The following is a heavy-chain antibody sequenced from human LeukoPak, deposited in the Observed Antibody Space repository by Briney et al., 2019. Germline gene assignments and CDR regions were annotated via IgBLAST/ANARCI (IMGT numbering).Heavy chain of an antibody. CDR3: ARDRTIRGLDY. CDR1: GGSISSYY. J-gene: IGHJ4*02. V-gene: IGHV4-59*01. CDR2: IYYSGST. Sequence: SETLSLTCTVSGGSISSYYWSWIRQPPGKGLEWIGYIYYSGSTNYNPSLKSRVTISVDTSKNQFSLKLSSVTAADTAVYYCARDRTIRGLDYWGQGTLVNVSS. D-gene: IGHD3-10*01.